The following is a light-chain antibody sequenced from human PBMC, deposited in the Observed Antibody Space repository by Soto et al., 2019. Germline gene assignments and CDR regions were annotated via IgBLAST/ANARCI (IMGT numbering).Light chain of an antibody. V-gene: IGKV3-20*01. CDR2: GAS. Sequence: EIVLTQSPGTLSLSPGERATLSCRASQSVSSNYLAWYQQKPGQAPRLLIYGASSRATGIPDRFSGSGSGTDFTLTIIRLEPEGFAVYYCQQYGSSHTFGQGTKLEIK. CDR1: QSVSSNY. J-gene: IGKJ2*01. CDR3: QQYGSSHT.